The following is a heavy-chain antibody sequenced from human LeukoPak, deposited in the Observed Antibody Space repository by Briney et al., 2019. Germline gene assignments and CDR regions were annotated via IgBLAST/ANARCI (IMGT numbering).Heavy chain of an antibody. J-gene: IGHJ4*02. CDR1: GFSFSSYA. CDR2: ISYDGSNK. CDR3: ASERGY. V-gene: IGHV3-30-3*01. Sequence: GGSLRLSCAASGFSFSSYAMSWVRQAPGKGLEWVAVISYDGSNKYYADSVKGRFTISRDNSKNTLYLQMNSLRVEDTAVYYCASERGYWGQGTLVTVSS.